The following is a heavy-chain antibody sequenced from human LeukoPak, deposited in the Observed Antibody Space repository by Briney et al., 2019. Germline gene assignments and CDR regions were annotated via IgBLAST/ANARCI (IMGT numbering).Heavy chain of an antibody. D-gene: IGHD6-19*01. J-gene: IGHJ4*02. CDR3: ARDPGQWLAPDY. V-gene: IGHV3-11*01. CDR2: ISSSGSTI. Sequence: GGSLRLSCADSGFTFSDYYMSWIRQAPGKGLEWVSYISSSGSTIYYADSVKGRFTISRDNAKNSLYLQMNSLRTEDTAVYYCARDPGQWLAPDYWGQGTLVTVSS. CDR1: GFTFSDYY.